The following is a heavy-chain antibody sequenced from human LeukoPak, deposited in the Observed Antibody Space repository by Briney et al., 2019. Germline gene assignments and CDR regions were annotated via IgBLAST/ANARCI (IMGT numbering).Heavy chain of an antibody. CDR2: ISAYNGNT. V-gene: IGHV1-18*01. CDR1: GYTFTSYG. CDR3: ARARTDLESGDLAYAFEI. D-gene: IGHD7-27*01. Sequence: ASVKVSCKASGYTFTSYGISWVRQAPGQGLEWMGWISAYNGNTNYAQKFQGRVSMTRNNPISTAYMELSGLRSEDTAVYYCARARTDLESGDLAYAFEIWGQGTMITVSS. J-gene: IGHJ3*02.